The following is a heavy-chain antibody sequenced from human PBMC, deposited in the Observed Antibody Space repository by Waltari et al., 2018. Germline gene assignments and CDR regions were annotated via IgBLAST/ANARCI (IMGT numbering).Heavy chain of an antibody. CDR2: INHSGST. Sequence: QVQLQQWGAGLLKPSETLSLTCAVYGGSFSGYYWSWTRQPPGKGLEWIGEINHSGSTNYNPSLKSRVTISVDTSKNQFSLKLSSVTAADTAVYYCARQATGTFYFDYWGQGTLVTVSS. CDR3: ARQATGTFYFDY. J-gene: IGHJ4*02. V-gene: IGHV4-34*01. CDR1: GGSFSGYY. D-gene: IGHD1-1*01.